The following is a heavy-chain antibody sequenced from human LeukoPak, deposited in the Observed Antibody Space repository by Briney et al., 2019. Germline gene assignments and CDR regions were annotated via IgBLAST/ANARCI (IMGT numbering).Heavy chain of an antibody. J-gene: IGHJ4*02. Sequence: GGSLRLSCAASGFTFSNYMMHWVRQAPGKGLVWVSRIKSDGITITYADSVKGRFTISRDNAKNTLYLQMNSLRAEDTAVYYCLRDLNWSLDQWGQGTLVTVSS. D-gene: IGHD1-20*01. V-gene: IGHV3-74*01. CDR2: IKSDGITI. CDR1: GFTFSNYM. CDR3: LRDLNWSLDQ.